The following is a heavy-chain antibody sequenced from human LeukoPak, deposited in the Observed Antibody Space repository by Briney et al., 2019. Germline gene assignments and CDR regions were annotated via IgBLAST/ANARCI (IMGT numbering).Heavy chain of an antibody. V-gene: IGHV3-30*02. CDR2: IRYDGSNK. J-gene: IGHJ5*02. CDR1: GFTFSSYG. Sequence: RGSLRLSCAASGFTFSSYGMHWVRQAPGKGLEWVAFIRYDGSNKYYADSVKGRFTISRDNSKNTLYLQMNSLRAEDTAVYYCAKDLVSGSYGPYNWFDPWGQGTLVTVSS. D-gene: IGHD5-18*01. CDR3: AKDLVSGSYGPYNWFDP.